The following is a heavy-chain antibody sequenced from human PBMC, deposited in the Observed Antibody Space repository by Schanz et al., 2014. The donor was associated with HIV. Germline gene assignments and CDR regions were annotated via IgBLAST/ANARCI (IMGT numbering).Heavy chain of an antibody. V-gene: IGHV3-23*04. J-gene: IGHJ4*02. D-gene: IGHD1-26*01. CDR2: ISGSGDST. CDR3: AKRNQGYSGYFDF. Sequence: EVQLVESGGGLVQPGGSLRVSCVASGFTFRDFAMIWVRQAPGKGLEWVSAISGSGDSTFYTSSVKGRFTISRDNSKDMLFLQMTNLRADDTATYFCAKRNQGYSGYFDFWGQGTLVAVSS. CDR1: GFTFRDFA.